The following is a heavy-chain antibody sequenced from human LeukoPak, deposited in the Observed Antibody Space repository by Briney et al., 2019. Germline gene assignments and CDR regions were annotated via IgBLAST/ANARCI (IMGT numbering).Heavy chain of an antibody. CDR3: ARDLIDYGDYFYYYYYMDV. CDR2: INSDGSST. Sequence: QPGGSLRLSCAASGFTFSSYWMHWVRQAPGKGRVGVSRINSDGSSTTYADSVKGRFTISRDNAKNTLYLQMNSLRAEDTAVYYCARDLIDYGDYFYYYYYMDVWGKGTTVTVSS. J-gene: IGHJ6*03. V-gene: IGHV3-74*01. D-gene: IGHD4-17*01. CDR1: GFTFSSYW.